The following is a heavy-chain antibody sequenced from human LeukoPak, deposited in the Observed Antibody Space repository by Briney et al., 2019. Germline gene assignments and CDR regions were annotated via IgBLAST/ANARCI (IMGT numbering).Heavy chain of an antibody. D-gene: IGHD5-18*01. CDR2: IWYDGSNK. Sequence: PGRSLRLSCAASGFTFSSYGMHWVRQAPGKGLEWVAVIWYDGSNKYYADSVKGRFTISRDNSKNTLYLQMNSLRAEDTAVYYCARGVVDTAMVFLDYWGQGTLVTVSS. J-gene: IGHJ4*02. V-gene: IGHV3-33*01. CDR1: GFTFSSYG. CDR3: ARGVVDTAMVFLDY.